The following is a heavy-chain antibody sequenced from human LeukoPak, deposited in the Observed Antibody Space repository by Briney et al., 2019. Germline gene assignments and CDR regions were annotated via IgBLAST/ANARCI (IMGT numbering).Heavy chain of an antibody. CDR3: ARVSIAAVLDY. V-gene: IGHV3-21*01. D-gene: IGHD6-13*01. CDR2: ISSSSSYI. J-gene: IGHJ4*02. CDR1: GFTFSSYS. Sequence: GGSLRLSCAASGFTFSSYSMNWVRQAPGKGLEWVSSISSSSSYIYYADSVKGRFTISRDNAKDSLYLQMNSLRAEDTAVYYCARVSIAAVLDYWGQGTLVTVSS.